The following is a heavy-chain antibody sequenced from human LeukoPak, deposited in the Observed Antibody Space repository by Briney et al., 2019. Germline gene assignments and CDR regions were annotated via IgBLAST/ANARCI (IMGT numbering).Heavy chain of an antibody. V-gene: IGHV3-30*18. CDR1: GFTFSSYG. D-gene: IGHD6-13*01. CDR2: ISYDGSNK. CDR3: AKDKGYSSSWSDY. J-gene: IGHJ4*02. Sequence: SGGSLRLSCAASGFTFSSYGMHWVRRAPGKGLECVAVISYDGSNKYYADSVKGRFTISRDNSKNTLYLQMNSLRAEDTAVYYCAKDKGYSSSWSDYWGQGTLVTVSS.